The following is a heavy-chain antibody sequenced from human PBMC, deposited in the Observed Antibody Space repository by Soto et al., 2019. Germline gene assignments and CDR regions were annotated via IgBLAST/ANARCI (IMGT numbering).Heavy chain of an antibody. D-gene: IGHD2-15*01. CDR3: ARDSPRYCSGGSCYSTFDY. J-gene: IGHJ4*02. Sequence: ESGGGLVQPGGSLRLSCAASGFTVSSNYMSWVRQAPGKGLEWVSIIYRDGSTYYADSVKGRFTISRDNPKNTLFLQMNSLRAEDTAVYYCARDSPRYCSGGSCYSTFDYRGQGTLVTVSS. V-gene: IGHV3-66*01. CDR1: GFTVSSNY. CDR2: IYRDGST.